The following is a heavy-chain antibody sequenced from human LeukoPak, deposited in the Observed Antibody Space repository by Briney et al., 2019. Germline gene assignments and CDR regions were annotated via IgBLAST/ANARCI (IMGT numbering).Heavy chain of an antibody. V-gene: IGHV4-39*07. CDR3: ARSHSSSWYWVSWFDP. CDR1: GGSISSNSYY. J-gene: IGHJ5*02. CDR2: IYYSGST. D-gene: IGHD6-13*01. Sequence: SETLSLTCIVSGGSISSNSYYWGWIRQPPGKGLEWIGSIYYSGSTYYNPSLKSRVTISVDTSKNQFSLKLSSVTAADTAVYYCARSHSSSWYWVSWFDPWGQGPRSPSPQ.